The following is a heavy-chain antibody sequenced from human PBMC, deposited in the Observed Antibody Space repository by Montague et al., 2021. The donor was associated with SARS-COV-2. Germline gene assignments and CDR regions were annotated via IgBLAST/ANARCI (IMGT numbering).Heavy chain of an antibody. CDR3: ARQAAGSYFYYGVDV. V-gene: IGHV4-59*12. J-gene: IGHJ6*02. D-gene: IGHD6-13*01. Sequence: SETLSLTCTVSGGSINTYYWNWIRQPPGKGLEWLGSIFYTGSTNYNPSXXSRVTISLDTSKNQFFLKVTSVTAADTAVYYCARQAAGSYFYYGVDVWGQGTTVTVSS. CDR2: IFYTGST. CDR1: GGSINTYY.